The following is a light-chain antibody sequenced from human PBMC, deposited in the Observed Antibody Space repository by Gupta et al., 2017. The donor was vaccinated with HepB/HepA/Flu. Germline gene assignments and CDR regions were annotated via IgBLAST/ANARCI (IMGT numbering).Light chain of an antibody. CDR3: QQYGTSPGT. Sequence: EIVLTQSPGTLSLSPGERATLSCRASQSIRSNFLAWYQQKFGQAPRLLIYGASSRAIGIPDRFSGSGSGTDFTLTISRLEPEDFAMYYCQQYGTSPGTFGQGTKVDIK. CDR1: QSIRSNF. V-gene: IGKV3-20*01. CDR2: GAS. J-gene: IGKJ2*01.